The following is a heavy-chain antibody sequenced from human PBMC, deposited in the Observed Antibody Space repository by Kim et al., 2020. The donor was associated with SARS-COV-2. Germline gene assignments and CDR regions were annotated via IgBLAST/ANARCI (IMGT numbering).Heavy chain of an antibody. J-gene: IGHJ4*02. V-gene: IGHV3-21*01. CDR1: GFTFSSYS. D-gene: IGHD3-10*01. CDR3: ARGGAIWFGELDRFDY. Sequence: GGSLRLSCAASGFTFSSYSMNWVRQAPGKGLEWVSSISSSSSYIYYADSVKGRFTISRDNAKNSLYLQMNSLRAEDTAVYYCARGGAIWFGELDRFDYWGQGTLVTVSS. CDR2: ISSSSSYI.